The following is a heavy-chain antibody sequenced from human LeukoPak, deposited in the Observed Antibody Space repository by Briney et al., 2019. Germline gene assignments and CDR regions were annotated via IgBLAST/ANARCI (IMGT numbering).Heavy chain of an antibody. D-gene: IGHD4-23*01. J-gene: IGHJ4*02. V-gene: IGHV3-48*03. Sequence: GGSLRLSCAASGFTFSSYEMNWVRQAPGKGLEWVSYISSSGSTMYYADSVKGRFTISRDNAKNSLYLQMNSLRTEDTALYYCAKGTDYGGNSVLDYWGQGTLVTVSS. CDR2: ISSSGSTM. CDR1: GFTFSSYE. CDR3: AKGTDYGGNSVLDY.